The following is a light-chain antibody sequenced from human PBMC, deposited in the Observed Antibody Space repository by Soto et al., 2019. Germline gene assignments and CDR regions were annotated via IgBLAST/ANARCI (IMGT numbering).Light chain of an antibody. Sequence: EIVMTQSPATLSVSPVEGVTLSCRAGQSVRSNLAWYQQKPGQAPRLLIYGASTRATGIPARFSGSGSGTEFTLTISSLQSEDFAVYYCQQYNNWPITFGQGTRLEIK. J-gene: IGKJ5*01. V-gene: IGKV3-15*01. CDR1: QSVRSN. CDR2: GAS. CDR3: QQYNNWPIT.